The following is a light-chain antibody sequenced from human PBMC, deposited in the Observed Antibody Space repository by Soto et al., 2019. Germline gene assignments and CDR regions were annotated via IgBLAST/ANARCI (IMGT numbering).Light chain of an antibody. CDR2: DVS. CDR3: SSYTSRSTEV. CDR1: STDVGGYNF. V-gene: IGLV2-14*01. Sequence: QSALAQPASVSGSPGQSITISCTGTSTDVGGYNFVAWYQQHPGKAPKLMIYDVSNRPSGVSHRFSGSKPGDTASLTISGLHSEDEADYYCSSYTSRSTEVFGTGTKLTVL. J-gene: IGLJ1*01.